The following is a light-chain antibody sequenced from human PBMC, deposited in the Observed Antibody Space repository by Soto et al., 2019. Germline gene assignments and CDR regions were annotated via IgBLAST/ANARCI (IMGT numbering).Light chain of an antibody. CDR1: QSFNTW. V-gene: IGKV1-5*03. CDR2: KAS. CDR3: QQYNNYSPWM. Sequence: DIQMTQSPSTLSASVGDRVTITCRASQSFNTWLAWYQQKPGKAPNLLIYKASSLASGVPSRFSGSGSGTDFTLTISSLQPNDFATYYCQQYNNYSPWMFGQGTKVDIK. J-gene: IGKJ1*01.